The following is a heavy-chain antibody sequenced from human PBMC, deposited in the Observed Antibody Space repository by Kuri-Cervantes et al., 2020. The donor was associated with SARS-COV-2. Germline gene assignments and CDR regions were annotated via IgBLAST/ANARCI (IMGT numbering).Heavy chain of an antibody. Sequence: ASVKVSCKASGYSCTNYAMHWVRQAPGQGLERMGWISAYNGNTNYAQKLQGRVTMTTDTSTSTAYMELRSLRSDDTAVYYCARGVQLWLSDRPVNPVRYGMDVWGQGTTVTVSS. CDR3: ARGVQLWLSDRPVNPVRYGMDV. CDR2: ISAYNGNT. J-gene: IGHJ6*02. V-gene: IGHV1-18*01. CDR1: GYSCTNYA. D-gene: IGHD5-18*01.